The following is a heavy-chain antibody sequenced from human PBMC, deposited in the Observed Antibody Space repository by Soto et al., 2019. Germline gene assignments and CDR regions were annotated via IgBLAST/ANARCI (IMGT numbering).Heavy chain of an antibody. J-gene: IGHJ6*02. CDR2: ISYDGSNK. V-gene: IGHV3-30*18. CDR3: AKSGDQYYYYGMDV. D-gene: IGHD3-10*01. Sequence: QVQLVESGGGVVQPGRSLRLSCAASGFTFSSYGMHWVRQAPGKGLEWVAVISYDGSNKYYADSVKGRFTISRDNSKNTLYLKMNSLRAEDTAVYYCAKSGDQYYYYGMDVWGQGTTVTVSS. CDR1: GFTFSSYG.